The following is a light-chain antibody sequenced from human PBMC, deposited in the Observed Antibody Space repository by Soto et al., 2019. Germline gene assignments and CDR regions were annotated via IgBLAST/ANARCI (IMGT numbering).Light chain of an antibody. CDR1: QSVSSSY. J-gene: IGKJ1*01. Sequence: EIVLTQSPGTLSLSPGERATLSCRASQSVSSSYLAWYQQKPGQAPRLLIYGASSRATGIPARFSGSRSGTEFTLTISSLEPEDFAFYYCQQYGNSPRTFGQGTQVEIK. V-gene: IGKV3-20*01. CDR3: QQYGNSPRT. CDR2: GAS.